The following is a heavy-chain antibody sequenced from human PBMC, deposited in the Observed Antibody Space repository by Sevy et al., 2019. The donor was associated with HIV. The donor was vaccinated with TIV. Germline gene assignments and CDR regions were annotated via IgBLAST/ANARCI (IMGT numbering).Heavy chain of an antibody. D-gene: IGHD2-2*01. CDR2: IRSKAYGGTT. J-gene: IGHJ4*02. CDR3: TRALGPVYDFDY. V-gene: IGHV3-49*04. Sequence: GGSLRLSCTASGFTFGDYAMSWVHQAPGKGLEWVGFIRSKAYGGTTEYAASVKGRFTISRDDSKSIAYLQMNSLKTEDTAVYYCTRALGPVYDFDYWGQGTLVTVSS. CDR1: GFTFGDYA.